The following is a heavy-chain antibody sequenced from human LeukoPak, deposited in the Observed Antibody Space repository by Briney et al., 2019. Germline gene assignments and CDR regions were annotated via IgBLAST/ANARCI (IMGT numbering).Heavy chain of an antibody. V-gene: IGHV1-2*02. Sequence: ASVKVSCKTSGYSFTGYYLHWVRQAPGQGLEWMGWIDTNSGGTHYATQFQGRVTMTRDTSISTFYMELSRLGSDETAVYYCARGECSSNSCYSQSIVADYWGQGALVTVSS. D-gene: IGHD2-2*01. J-gene: IGHJ4*02. CDR2: IDTNSGGT. CDR1: GYSFTGYY. CDR3: ARGECSSNSCYSQSIVADY.